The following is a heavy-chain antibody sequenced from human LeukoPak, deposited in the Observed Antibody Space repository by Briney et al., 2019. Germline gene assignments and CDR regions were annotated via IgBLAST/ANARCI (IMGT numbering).Heavy chain of an antibody. D-gene: IGHD2-15*01. CDR2: IRSKAYGGTT. CDR1: GFTFGDYA. Sequence: GGSLRLSCTTSGFTFGDYAMSWVRQAPGKGLEWVGFIRSKAYGGTTEYAASVKGRFTISRDDSKSIAYLQMNSLKTEDTAVYYCTSADFKGTTYCSGGSCYGGGDAFDIWGQGTMVTVSS. J-gene: IGHJ3*02. V-gene: IGHV3-49*04. CDR3: TSADFKGTTYCSGGSCYGGGDAFDI.